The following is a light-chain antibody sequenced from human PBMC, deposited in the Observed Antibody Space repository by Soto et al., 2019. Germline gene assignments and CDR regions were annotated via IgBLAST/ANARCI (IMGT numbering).Light chain of an antibody. CDR1: QTISSW. CDR3: QHYNSYSEA. Sequence: DIQMTRSPSILSGSVGDRVTITCRASQTISSWLAWYQQKPGKAPKLLIYKASTLKSGVPSRFSGSGSGTEFTLTISSLQPDDFATYYCQHYNSYSEAFGQGTKVDIK. J-gene: IGKJ1*01. CDR2: KAS. V-gene: IGKV1-5*03.